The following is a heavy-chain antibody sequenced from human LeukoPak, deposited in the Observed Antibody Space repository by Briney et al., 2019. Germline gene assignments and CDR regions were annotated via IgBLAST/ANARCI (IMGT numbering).Heavy chain of an antibody. D-gene: IGHD2-21*01. CDR3: ARDPEGGDYYYYMDV. V-gene: IGHV3-20*04. CDR2: LNWNGAST. CDR1: GFTFDDYG. J-gene: IGHJ6*03. Sequence: GGSLRLSCAASGFTFDDYGLSWVRQVPGKGLEWVSGLNWNGASTGYADSVKGRFTISRDNAKNSLYLQMNSLRAEDTAVYYCARDPEGGDYYYYMDVWGKGTTVTVSS.